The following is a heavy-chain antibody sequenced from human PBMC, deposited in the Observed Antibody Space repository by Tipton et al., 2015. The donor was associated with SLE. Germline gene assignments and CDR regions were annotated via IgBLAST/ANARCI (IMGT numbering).Heavy chain of an antibody. V-gene: IGHV4-59*08. Sequence: TLSLTCSVSGGSISSNSWIWIRQPPGKGLDWIGYISYGGGTNYNPSLKSRVTISVDMAKNQFSLKLTSVTAADTAVYYCARHKLGAPYYFDYWGQGTLVTVSS. CDR3: ARHKLGAPYYFDY. J-gene: IGHJ4*02. CDR2: ISYGGGT. CDR1: GGSISSNS. D-gene: IGHD7-27*01.